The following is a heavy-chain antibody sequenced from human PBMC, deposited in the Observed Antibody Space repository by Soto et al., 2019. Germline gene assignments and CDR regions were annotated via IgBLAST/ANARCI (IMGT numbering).Heavy chain of an antibody. D-gene: IGHD2-21*02. J-gene: IGHJ6*02. CDR2: IYYSGST. V-gene: IGHV4-59*01. CDR1: GGSISSYY. CDR3: ARERGDRWAYCGGDCYTSYGMDV. Sequence: PSETLSLTCTVSGGSISSYYWSWIRQPPGKGLEWIGYIYYSGSTNYNPPLKSRVTISVDTSKNQFSLKLSSVTAADTAVYYCARERGDRWAYCGGDCYTSYGMDVWGQGTTVTVSS.